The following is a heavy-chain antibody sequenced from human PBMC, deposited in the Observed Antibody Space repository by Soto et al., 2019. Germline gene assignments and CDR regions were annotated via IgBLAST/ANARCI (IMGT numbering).Heavy chain of an antibody. V-gene: IGHV4-34*01. CDR2: INHSGST. Sequence: PSETLSLTCAVYGGSFSGYYWSWIRQPPGKGLEWIGEINHSGSTNYNPSLKSRVTISVDTSKNQFSLKLSSVTAADTAVYYCEILTGYGVHRDCFHFWGQGILVTVS. J-gene: IGHJ5*01. CDR1: GGSFSGYY. CDR3: EILTGYGVHRDCFHF. D-gene: IGHD3-9*01.